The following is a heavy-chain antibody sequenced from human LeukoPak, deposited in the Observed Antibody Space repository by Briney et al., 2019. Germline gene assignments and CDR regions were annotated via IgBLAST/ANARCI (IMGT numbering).Heavy chain of an antibody. J-gene: IGHJ4*01. D-gene: IGHD2-21*02. V-gene: IGHV3-74*01. CDR1: LFTFISYG. CDR3: ARELPREVTLDY. Sequence: GGSLRLSCAVSLFTFISYGVQGVPGSPGQGLAGVSRINTDGTSTTYADSVKGVFTINRDNAKNTLYLQMNSLRAEDTAVYYCARELPREVTLDYWGQGTLVTVSS. CDR2: INTDGTST.